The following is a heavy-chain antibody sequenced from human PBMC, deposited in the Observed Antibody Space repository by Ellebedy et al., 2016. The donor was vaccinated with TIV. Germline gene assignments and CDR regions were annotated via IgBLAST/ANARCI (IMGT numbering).Heavy chain of an antibody. D-gene: IGHD6-13*01. J-gene: IGHJ6*03. CDR3: ARVKAEYSSSWYVSYYYMDV. Sequence: GGSLRLSXAASGFIFTNYAMSWVRQAPGKGLEWVANIKQDGSEKYYVDSVKGRFTISRDNAKNSLYLQMNSLRAEDTAVYYCARVKAEYSSSWYVSYYYMDVWGKGTTVTVSS. CDR1: GFIFTNYA. V-gene: IGHV3-7*01. CDR2: IKQDGSEK.